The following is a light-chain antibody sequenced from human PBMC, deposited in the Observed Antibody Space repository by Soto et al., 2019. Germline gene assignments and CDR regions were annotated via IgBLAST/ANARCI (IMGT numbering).Light chain of an antibody. J-gene: IGKJ1*01. CDR3: QQYGSSRT. CDR1: QSVSSNY. CDR2: GAS. Sequence: IVLTQSPGTLSLSTGERATLFCRASQSVSSNYLAWYQQKPGQAPRLLIYGASGRATGIPDRFSGSGSGTDFTLTISGLEPEDFAAYYCQQYGSSRTFGQGSKVDIK. V-gene: IGKV3-20*01.